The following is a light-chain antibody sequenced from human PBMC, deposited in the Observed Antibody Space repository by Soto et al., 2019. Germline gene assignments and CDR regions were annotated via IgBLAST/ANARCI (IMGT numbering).Light chain of an antibody. Sequence: DIQMTQSPSSLSASVGDRVTITCRASQGISSLLAWCQQKPGKAPTSLIYAASSLQSGVPSKFSGSGSGTDFTLTISSLQPEEFATHYCQQYNTYPPTFGGGTKVEIK. CDR1: QGISSL. J-gene: IGKJ4*01. CDR2: AAS. CDR3: QQYNTYPPT. V-gene: IGKV1-16*02.